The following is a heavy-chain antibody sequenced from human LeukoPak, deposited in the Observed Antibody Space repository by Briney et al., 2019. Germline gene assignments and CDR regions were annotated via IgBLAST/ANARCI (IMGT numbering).Heavy chain of an antibody. D-gene: IGHD5-12*01. CDR2: IYYSGST. Sequence: SETLSLTCTVSGGSISSSSYYWGWIRQPPGKGLPWIGSIYYSGSTYYNPSLKSRVTISVDTSKNQFSLKLSSVTAADKAVYYCARSCRILDIVATIRARLGGNGFDIWGQGTMVTVSS. J-gene: IGHJ3*02. CDR3: ARSCRILDIVATIRARLGGNGFDI. CDR1: GGSISSSSYY. V-gene: IGHV4-39*07.